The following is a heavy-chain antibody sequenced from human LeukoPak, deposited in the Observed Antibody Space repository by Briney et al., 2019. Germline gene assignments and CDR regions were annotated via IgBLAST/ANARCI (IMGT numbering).Heavy chain of an antibody. CDR1: GYTFTSYY. J-gene: IGHJ5*02. CDR3: ARDPECSSTSCYHASLGVNAP. D-gene: IGHD2-2*01. CDR2: INPSGGST. V-gene: IGHV1-46*01. Sequence: ASVKVSCKASGYTFTSYYMHWVRQAPGQGLEWMGIINPSGGSTSYAQKFQGRVTMTRDMSTSTVYMELSSLRSEDTAVYYCARDPECSSTSCYHASLGVNAPWGQGTLVTVSS.